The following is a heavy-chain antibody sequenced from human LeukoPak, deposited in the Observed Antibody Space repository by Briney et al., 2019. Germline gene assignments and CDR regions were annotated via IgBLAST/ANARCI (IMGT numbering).Heavy chain of an antibody. D-gene: IGHD3-22*01. CDR1: GGSITTYY. CDR2: IYTRGST. CDR3: AGEGHYYDSTGYYYGGEDY. V-gene: IGHV4-4*07. J-gene: IGHJ4*02. Sequence: PSETLSLTCTVSGGSITTYYWSWIRQPAGKGLEWIGRIYTRGSTNYNPSPKSRVTMSVDTSKNQFSLKLSSVTAADTAVYYCAGEGHYYDSTGYYYGGEDYRGQGTLVTVSS.